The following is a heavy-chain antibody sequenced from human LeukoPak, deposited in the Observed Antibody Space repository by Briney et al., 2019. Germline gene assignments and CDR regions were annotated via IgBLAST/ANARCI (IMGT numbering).Heavy chain of an antibody. CDR3: ARGPGSRYLDY. CDR1: GGSINTYF. Sequence: SETLSLTCTVSGGSINTYFGSWIRQPPGKGLEWIGYIYYSGSTKYNPSLERRISISVDTSKNQFSLRLSSVTAADRAVYYCARGPGSRYLDYWGQGILVTVSS. D-gene: IGHD3-10*01. V-gene: IGHV4-59*01. CDR2: IYYSGST. J-gene: IGHJ4*02.